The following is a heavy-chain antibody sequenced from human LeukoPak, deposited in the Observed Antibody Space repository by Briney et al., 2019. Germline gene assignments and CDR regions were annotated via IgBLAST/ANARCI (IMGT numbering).Heavy chain of an antibody. V-gene: IGHV1-3*01. CDR2: INAGNGNT. D-gene: IGHD4-17*01. J-gene: IGHJ4*02. Sequence: GGSLRLSCAASGFTFTSYAMHWVRQAPGQRLEWMGWINAGNGNTKYSQKFQGRVTITRDTSASTAYMELSSLRSEDTAVYYCARDSETMTTVTPVDYWGQGTLVTVSS. CDR3: ARDSETMTTVTPVDY. CDR1: GFTFTSYA.